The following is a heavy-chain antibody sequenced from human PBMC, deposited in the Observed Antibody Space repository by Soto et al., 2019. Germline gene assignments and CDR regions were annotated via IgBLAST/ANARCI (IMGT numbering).Heavy chain of an antibody. J-gene: IGHJ4*02. CDR2: INSDGSST. CDR1: GFTFSTFW. Sequence: EVQLVESGGGLVQPGGSLRLSCEASGFTFSTFWMHWVRQAPGKGLVWVSRINSDGSSTNYADSVKGRVTISRDNAKNTLYLQLTSLRPEDTGVYYCARDFEYWGQGTLVTVAS. V-gene: IGHV3-74*01. CDR3: ARDFEY.